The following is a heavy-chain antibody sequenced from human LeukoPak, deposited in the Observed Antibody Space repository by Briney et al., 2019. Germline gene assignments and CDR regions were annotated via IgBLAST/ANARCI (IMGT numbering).Heavy chain of an antibody. J-gene: IGHJ4*02. CDR1: GFTFSNYA. CDR3: ARQRGYSYGSFDY. D-gene: IGHD5-18*01. CDR2: ISGSGGST. Sequence: GGSLRLSCAASGFTFSNYAMSWVRQAPGKGLEWVSVISGSGGSTYYADSVKGRFTISRDNSKNTLYLQMNSLRAEDTAVYYCARQRGYSYGSFDYWGQGTLVTVSS. V-gene: IGHV3-23*01.